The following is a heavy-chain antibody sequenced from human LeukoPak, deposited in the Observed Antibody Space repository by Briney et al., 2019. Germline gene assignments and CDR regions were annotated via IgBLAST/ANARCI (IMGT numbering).Heavy chain of an antibody. V-gene: IGHV1-69*05. CDR2: IIPIFGTA. CDR3: ARETGPGRTRWFDP. Sequence: SVKVSCKASGGTFSSYAISWVRQAPGQGLEWMGGIIPIFGTANYAQKFQGRVTITTDESTSTAYMEPSSLRSEDTAVYYCARETGPGRTRWFDPWGQGTPVTVSS. D-gene: IGHD1-1*01. CDR1: GGTFSSYA. J-gene: IGHJ5*02.